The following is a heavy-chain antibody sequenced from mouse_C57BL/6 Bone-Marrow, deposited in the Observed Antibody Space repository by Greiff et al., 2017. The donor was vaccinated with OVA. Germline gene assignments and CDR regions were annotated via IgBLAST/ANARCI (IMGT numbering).Heavy chain of an antibody. CDR1: GFNIKDDY. CDR3: TTNYYGSSYPPWFAY. Sequence: VQLKESGAELVRPGASVKLSCTASGFNIKDDYMHWVKQRPEQGLEWIGWIDPENGDTEYASKFQGKATITADTSSNTAYLQLSSLTSEDTAVYYCTTNYYGSSYPPWFAYWGQGTLVTVSA. CDR2: IDPENGDT. V-gene: IGHV14-4*01. J-gene: IGHJ3*01. D-gene: IGHD1-1*01.